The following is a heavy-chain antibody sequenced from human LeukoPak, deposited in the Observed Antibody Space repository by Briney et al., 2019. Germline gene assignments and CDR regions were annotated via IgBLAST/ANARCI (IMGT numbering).Heavy chain of an antibody. CDR2: IYYSGST. Sequence: PSETLSLTCTVSGGSISSSSYYWGWIRQPPGKGLEWIGSIYYSGSTYYNPSLKSRVTISVDTSKNQFSLKLSSVTAADTAVYYCARRFRSWDAFDIWDQGTMVTVSS. J-gene: IGHJ3*02. V-gene: IGHV4-39*01. CDR1: GGSISSSSYY. D-gene: IGHD6-13*01. CDR3: ARRFRSWDAFDI.